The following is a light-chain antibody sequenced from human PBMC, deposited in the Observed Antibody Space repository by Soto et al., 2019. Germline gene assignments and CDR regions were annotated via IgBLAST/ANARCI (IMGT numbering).Light chain of an antibody. Sequence: QSLLTQPPSVSGAPGQTVTLSCTGSFSNIGAGFDVHWYQQLPGKAPKLLIYGNVNRPSGVSDRFSCSKSGTSASLAITGLQADDEADYFCQSYDSDLTGSYVFGTGTKLTVL. CDR3: QSYDSDLTGSYV. CDR1: FSNIGAGFD. CDR2: GNV. V-gene: IGLV1-40*01. J-gene: IGLJ1*01.